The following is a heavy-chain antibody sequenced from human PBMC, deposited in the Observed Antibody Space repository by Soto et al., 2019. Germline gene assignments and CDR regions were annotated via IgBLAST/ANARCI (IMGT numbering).Heavy chain of an antibody. D-gene: IGHD6-13*01. CDR3: GKDAGYNSTWWENF. J-gene: IGHJ4*01. V-gene: IGHV3-30*18. CDR1: GFTFSSYG. CDR2: ISYDESNK. Sequence: QVQLVESGGGVVQPGRSLRLSCAASGFTFSSYGMHWVRQAPGKGLGWVAVISYDESNKYYADSVKGRFTISRDNSKNRLDQQMDSLRAEDTAVYYCGKDAGYNSTWWENFWGQGTPVTVSS.